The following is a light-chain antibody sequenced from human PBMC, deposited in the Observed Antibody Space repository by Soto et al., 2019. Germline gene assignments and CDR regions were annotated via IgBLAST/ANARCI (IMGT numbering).Light chain of an antibody. V-gene: IGLV2-14*01. CDR2: DGT. Sequence: QSALTQPASVSGSPGQSITISCAGTSSDVGTYNYVSWYQQHPGKAPKLMIYDGTNRPSGVSERCSGSKSGNTASLTISGLQAEDEADYYCISYTSSTTPVVFGGGTKVTVL. J-gene: IGLJ2*01. CDR1: SSDVGTYNY. CDR3: ISYTSSTTPVV.